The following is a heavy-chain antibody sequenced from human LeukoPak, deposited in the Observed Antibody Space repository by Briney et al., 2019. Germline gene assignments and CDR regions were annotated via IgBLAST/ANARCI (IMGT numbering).Heavy chain of an antibody. Sequence: GASVKVSCKASGGTFSSYAISWVRQAPGQGLEWVGGIIPIFGTANYAQKFQGRVTITADESTSTAYMELSSLRSEDTAVYYCARGRSSGSVGGYYMDVWGKGTTVTVSS. J-gene: IGHJ6*03. CDR2: IIPIFGTA. D-gene: IGHD1-26*01. CDR3: ARGRSSGSVGGYYMDV. CDR1: GGTFSSYA. V-gene: IGHV1-69*13.